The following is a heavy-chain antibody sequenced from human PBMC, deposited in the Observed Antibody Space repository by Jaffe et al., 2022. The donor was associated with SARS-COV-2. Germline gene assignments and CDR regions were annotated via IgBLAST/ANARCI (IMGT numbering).Heavy chain of an antibody. V-gene: IGHV1-46*01. CDR1: GYTFTSYY. CDR3: AREAGGSKPEGAEYFQH. J-gene: IGHJ1*01. CDR2: INPSGGST. Sequence: QVQLVQSGAEVKKPGASVKVSCKASGYTFTSYYMHWVRQAPGQGLEWMGIINPSGGSTSYAQKFQGRVTMTRDTSTSTVYMELSSLRSEDTAVYYCAREAGGSKPEGAEYFQHWGQGTLVTVSS.